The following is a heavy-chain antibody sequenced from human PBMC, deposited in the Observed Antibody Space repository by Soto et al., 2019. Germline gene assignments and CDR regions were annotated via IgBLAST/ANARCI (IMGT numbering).Heavy chain of an antibody. CDR2: IIPIFGTA. CDR3: AREAVVVVAATHYYYYGMDV. J-gene: IGHJ6*02. V-gene: IGHV1-69*13. CDR1: GGTFSSYA. D-gene: IGHD2-15*01. Sequence: SVKVSCKASGGTFSSYAISWVRQAPGQGLEWMGGIIPIFGTANYAQKFQGRVTITADESTSTAYMELSSLRSEDTAVYYCAREAVVVVAATHYYYYGMDVWGQGTTVTVSS.